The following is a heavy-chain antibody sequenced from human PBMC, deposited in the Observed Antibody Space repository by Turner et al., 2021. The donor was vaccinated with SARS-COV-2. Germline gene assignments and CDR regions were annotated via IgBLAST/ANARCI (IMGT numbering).Heavy chain of an antibody. CDR3: ARGPYAVTGPFDY. D-gene: IGHD2-21*02. CDR2: ITHSGST. Sequence: QVQLQPWGAGLLKPSETLSLTCAVYGGSFSGYYWSWIRQPPGKGLEWIGEITHSGSTNYNPSLKSRVTISVDTSKNQFSLKLSSVTAADTAVYYCARGPYAVTGPFDYWGQGTLVTVSS. V-gene: IGHV4-34*01. J-gene: IGHJ4*02. CDR1: GGSFSGYY.